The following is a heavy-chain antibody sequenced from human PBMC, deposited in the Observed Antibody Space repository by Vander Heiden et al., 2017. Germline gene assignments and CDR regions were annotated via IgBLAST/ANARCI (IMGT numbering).Heavy chain of an antibody. CDR2: ISGGGSMT. J-gene: IGHJ3*01. CDR3: AKGMLHSLGAFDF. CDR1: GFPFSISA. Sequence: VQLLESGGGFIQPGGSLILPCAASGFPFSISAMSWVRQAPGKGLQWVSAISGGGSMTHYADSVKGRFTIFRDNSKNMVFLQVNSLRVEDTAIYYCAKGMLHSLGAFDFWGQGTLVTVSS. V-gene: IGHV3-23*01. D-gene: IGHD3-16*01.